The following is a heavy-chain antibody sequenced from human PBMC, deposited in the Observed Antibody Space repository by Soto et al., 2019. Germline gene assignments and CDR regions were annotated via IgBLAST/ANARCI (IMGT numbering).Heavy chain of an antibody. V-gene: IGHV1-18*01. Sequence: QVQLVQSGAEVKKPGASVKVSCKASGYTFTSYGISWVRQAPGQGLEWMGWISAYNGNTNYAQKLQGRVTMTTDTSSGTAYMERRSLRSDDTAVYYCARGPPSSYDSSGYYKYFDYWGQGTLVTVSS. CDR3: ARGPPSSYDSSGYYKYFDY. D-gene: IGHD3-22*01. CDR2: ISAYNGNT. CDR1: GYTFTSYG. J-gene: IGHJ4*02.